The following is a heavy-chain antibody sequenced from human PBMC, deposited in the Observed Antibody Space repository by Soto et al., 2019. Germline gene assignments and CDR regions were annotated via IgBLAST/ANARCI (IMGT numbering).Heavy chain of an antibody. J-gene: IGHJ4*02. D-gene: IGHD7-27*01. CDR1: GFTLSNYW. CDR3: VTELGLSX. V-gene: IGHV3-7*03. Sequence: WGSLILSFAASGFTLSNYWMTWVRQAPGKGLEWVDNINKDGSQKNYVYSVKGRFTIARDNGQNSLSLQINSLRVEDTAVYYCVTELGLSXWGQGASVTGSX. CDR2: INKDGSQK.